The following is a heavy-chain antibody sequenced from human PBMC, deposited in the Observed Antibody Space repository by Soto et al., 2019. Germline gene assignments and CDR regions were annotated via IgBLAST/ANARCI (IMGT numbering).Heavy chain of an antibody. V-gene: IGHV4-30-4*08. J-gene: IGHJ1*01. CDR1: GGSISSGDYY. CDR3: SQSPSPEYFQH. D-gene: IGHD6-6*01. CDR2: LYYSGST. Sequence: QVQLQESGPGLVKPSQTMSLTCYVSGGSISSGDYYWSWIRQPPGKGLEWIGYLYYSGSTHYRPPLKSRLTISVDTSKNQFSLTLSSVTAADTAVYYCSQSPSPEYFQHWGQGTLVTVSA.